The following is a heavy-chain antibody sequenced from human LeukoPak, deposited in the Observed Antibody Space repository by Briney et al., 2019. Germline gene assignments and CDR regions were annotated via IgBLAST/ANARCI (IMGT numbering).Heavy chain of an antibody. D-gene: IGHD6-19*01. CDR3: ARETQWYFDY. CDR1: GGSISSYY. J-gene: IGHJ4*02. V-gene: IGHV4-59*01. Sequence: SETLSLTCTVSGGSISSYYWSWIRQPPGKGLEWIGYIYYSGSTNYNPSLKSRITISVDTSKNQFSLKLSSVTAADTAVYYCARETQWYFDYWGQGTLVTVSS. CDR2: IYYSGST.